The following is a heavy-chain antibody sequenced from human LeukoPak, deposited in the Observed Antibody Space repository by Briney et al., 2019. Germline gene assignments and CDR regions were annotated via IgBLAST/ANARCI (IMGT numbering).Heavy chain of an antibody. J-gene: IGHJ4*02. CDR2: IKHDGSEK. D-gene: IGHD6-13*01. Sequence: PGGALRLSCAASGFTFRTYWMSWVRQPPGKGVEWVANIKHDGSEKYFVDSVKDRFTISRDNAKNSLYLQMNSLRAEDTAVYYCARVGTAEGTLEDYWGQGTLVTVSS. V-gene: IGHV3-7*01. CDR1: GFTFRTYW. CDR3: ARVGTAEGTLEDY.